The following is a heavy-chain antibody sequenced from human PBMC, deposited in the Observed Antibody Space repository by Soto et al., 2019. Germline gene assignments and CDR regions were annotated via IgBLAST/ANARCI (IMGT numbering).Heavy chain of an antibody. Sequence: QITLKESGPPLVKPTQTLTLTCTFSGFSLSTSGVGVGWIRQPPGKALEWLALIYWDDDKRYSPSLKSRLTIXKXXSKNQVVLTMTNMDPVDTATYYCAPLIAAAGAFDYWGQGTLVTVSS. CDR1: GFSLSTSGVG. J-gene: IGHJ4*02. CDR2: IYWDDDK. V-gene: IGHV2-5*02. CDR3: APLIAAAGAFDY. D-gene: IGHD6-13*01.